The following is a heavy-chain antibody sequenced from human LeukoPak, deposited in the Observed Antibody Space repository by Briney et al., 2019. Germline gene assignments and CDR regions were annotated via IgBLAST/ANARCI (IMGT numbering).Heavy chain of an antibody. CDR1: GGSFSGYY. CDR3: ARRPGRIDHITMVRRGNAFDI. V-gene: IGHV4-34*01. CDR2: INHSGST. J-gene: IGHJ3*02. D-gene: IGHD3-10*01. Sequence: SETLSLTCAVYGGSFSGYYWSWIRQPPGKGLEWIGEINHSGSTNYNPSLKSRVTISVDTSKNQFSLKLSSVTAADTAVYYCARRPGRIDHITMVRRGNAFDIWGQRTMVTVSS.